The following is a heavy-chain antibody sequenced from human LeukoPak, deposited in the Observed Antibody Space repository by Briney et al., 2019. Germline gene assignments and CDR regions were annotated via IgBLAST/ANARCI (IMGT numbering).Heavy chain of an antibody. CDR3: ARSYGCSGGSCYSTPEIGSAFDI. Sequence: ASVKVSCKASGYTFTSYYMHWVRQAPGQGLEWMGIINPSGGSTSYAQKFQGRVTITRDTSTSTVYMELSSLRSEDTAVYYCARSYGCSGGSCYSTPEIGSAFDIWGQGTMVTVSS. V-gene: IGHV1-46*01. J-gene: IGHJ3*02. CDR1: GYTFTSYY. CDR2: INPSGGST. D-gene: IGHD2-15*01.